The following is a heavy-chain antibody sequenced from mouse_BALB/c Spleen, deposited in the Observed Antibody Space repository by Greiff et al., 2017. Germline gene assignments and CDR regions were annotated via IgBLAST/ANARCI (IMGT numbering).Heavy chain of an antibody. CDR2: INPSTGYT. J-gene: IGHJ4*01. V-gene: IGHV1-7*01. Sequence: QVQLKESGAELAKPGASVKMSCKASGYTFTSYWMHWVKQRPGQGLEWIGYINPSTGYTEYNQKFKDKATLTADKSSSTAYMQLSSLTSEDSAVYYCARSRYDAMDYWGQGTSVTVSS. CDR3: ARSRYDAMDY. CDR1: GYTFTSYW.